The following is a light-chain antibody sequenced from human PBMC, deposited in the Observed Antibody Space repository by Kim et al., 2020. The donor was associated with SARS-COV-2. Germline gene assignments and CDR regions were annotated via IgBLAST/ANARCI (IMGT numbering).Light chain of an antibody. CDR3: MQALQTPIT. CDR2: LGS. V-gene: IGKV2-28*01. CDR1: QSLLHRNGNNY. J-gene: IGKJ5*01. Sequence: DVVMTQSPLSLPVTLGEPASISCRSSQSLLHRNGNNYLDWYQQKPGQSPQRLLYLGSNRDSGVPDRFSGSGSGTDFTLKISRVEAEDVGVYYCMQALQTPITFGQGTRLEIK.